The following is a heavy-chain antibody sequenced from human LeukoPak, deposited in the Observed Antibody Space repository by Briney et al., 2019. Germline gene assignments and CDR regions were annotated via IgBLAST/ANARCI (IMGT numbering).Heavy chain of an antibody. CDR2: INHSGST. J-gene: IGHJ4*02. CDR1: GGSFSGYY. CDR3: ASAGGVRYFDWTPFDY. D-gene: IGHD3-9*01. V-gene: IGHV4-34*01. Sequence: PSETLSLTCAVYGGSFSGYYWSWIRQPPGKGLEWIGEINHSGSTNYNPSLKSRVTISVDTSKNQFSLKLSSVTAADTAVYYCASAGGVRYFDWTPFDYWGQGTLVTVSS.